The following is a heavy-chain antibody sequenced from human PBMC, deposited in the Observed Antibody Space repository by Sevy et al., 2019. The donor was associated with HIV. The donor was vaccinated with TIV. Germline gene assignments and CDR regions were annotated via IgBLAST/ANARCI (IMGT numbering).Heavy chain of an antibody. CDR1: GGTFSSYA. CDR2: IIPIFGTA. Sequence: ASVEVSCKASGGTFSSYAISWVRQAPGQGLEWMGRIIPIFGTANYAQKFQGRVTITADESTSTAYMELSSLRSEDTAVYYCARGRYSSSWYESPYYFDYWGQGTLVTVSS. CDR3: ARGRYSSSWYESPYYFDY. D-gene: IGHD6-13*01. J-gene: IGHJ4*02. V-gene: IGHV1-69*13.